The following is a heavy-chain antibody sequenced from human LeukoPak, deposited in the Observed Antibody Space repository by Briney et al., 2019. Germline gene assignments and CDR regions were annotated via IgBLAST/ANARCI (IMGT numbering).Heavy chain of an antibody. CDR1: GFTFSSYG. V-gene: IGHV3-30*03. D-gene: IGHD1-14*01. CDR2: ISYDGSNK. Sequence: GGSLRLSCAASGFTFSSYGMHWVRQAPGKGLEWVAVISYDGSNKYYADSVKGRFTISRDNSKNTLYLQMNSLRAEDTAVYYCARALTHGRSNVEADYWGQGTLVTVSS. CDR3: ARALTHGRSNVEADY. J-gene: IGHJ4*02.